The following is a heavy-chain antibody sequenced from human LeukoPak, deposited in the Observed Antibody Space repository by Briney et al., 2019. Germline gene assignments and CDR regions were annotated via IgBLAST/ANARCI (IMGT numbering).Heavy chain of an antibody. J-gene: IGHJ3*02. CDR3: TRYCSSTSCYDFIADVFDI. CDR2: IRSKAYGGTT. CDR1: GFTFGDYA. Sequence: GGSLRLSCTASGFTFGDYAMSWVRQAPGKGLEWVGFIRSKAYGGTTEYAASVKGRFTISRDDSKSIAYLQMNSLKTEDTAVYYCTRYCSSTSCYDFIADVFDIWGQGTMVTVSS. D-gene: IGHD2-2*01. V-gene: IGHV3-49*04.